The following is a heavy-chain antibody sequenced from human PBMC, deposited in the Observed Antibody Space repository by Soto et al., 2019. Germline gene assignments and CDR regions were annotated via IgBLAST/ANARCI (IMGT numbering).Heavy chain of an antibody. Sequence: ASVKVSCKASGYTFTSYDINWVRQATGQGLEWMGWMNPNSGNTGYAQKFQGRVTMTRNTSISTAYMELSSLRSEDTAVYYCARVGLLPAAIYYYYMDVWGKGTTVTVSS. V-gene: IGHV1-8*01. J-gene: IGHJ6*03. CDR3: ARVGLLPAAIYYYYMDV. D-gene: IGHD2-2*01. CDR2: MNPNSGNT. CDR1: GYTFTSYD.